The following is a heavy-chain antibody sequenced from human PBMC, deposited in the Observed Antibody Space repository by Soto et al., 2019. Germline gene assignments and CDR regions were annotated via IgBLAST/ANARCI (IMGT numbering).Heavy chain of an antibody. D-gene: IGHD3-3*01. V-gene: IGHV3-48*01. CDR3: VFDFWLVPTV. J-gene: IGHJ6*04. CDR2: IHSSSSWE. CDR1: GFTFSTHS. Sequence: EVQLVESGGGLVQPGGSLKLSCAASGFTFSTHSMNWVRQAPGRGLEWVSYIHSSSSWEVYADSVRGRFTVSRDKAKNSLYLQMSSLRAEDTAVYYCVFDFWLVPTVWGKGTTVTVSS.